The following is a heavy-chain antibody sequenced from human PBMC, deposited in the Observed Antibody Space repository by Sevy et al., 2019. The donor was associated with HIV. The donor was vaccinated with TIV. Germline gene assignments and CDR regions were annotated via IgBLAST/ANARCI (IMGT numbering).Heavy chain of an antibody. J-gene: IGHJ4*02. D-gene: IGHD1-1*01. CDR2: TYYRSKWWN. V-gene: IGHV6-1*01. Sequence: SQTLSPTCAISGDGVSSRGTVWNWIRQSPSRGLEWLGRTYYRSKWWNNYALSVKSRISINPDTSKNQVSLHLNSVTPDDTAVYYCARDGGANWDGRPSGTVFDYWGQGTLVTVSS. CDR1: GDGVSSRGTV. CDR3: ARDGGANWDGRPSGTVFDY.